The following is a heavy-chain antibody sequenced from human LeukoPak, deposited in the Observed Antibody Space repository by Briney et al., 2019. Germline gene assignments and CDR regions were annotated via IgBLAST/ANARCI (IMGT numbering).Heavy chain of an antibody. D-gene: IGHD1-14*01. CDR3: ARGVEPLAANTLAY. CDR2: LYSDGNK. J-gene: IGHJ4*02. V-gene: IGHV3-53*01. CDR1: GFTVITND. Sequence: GGSLRLSCAASGFTVITNDMTWVRQAPGKGLEWVSVLYSDGNKKYADSVQGRFTISRDNSKNTLYLEMNSLSPDDTAVYYCARGVEPLAANTLAYWGQGTLVTVSS.